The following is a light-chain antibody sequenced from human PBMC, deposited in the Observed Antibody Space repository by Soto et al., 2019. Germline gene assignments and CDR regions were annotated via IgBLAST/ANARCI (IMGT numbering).Light chain of an antibody. J-gene: IGKJ5*01. Sequence: EIVMTQSPATLSVSPGERATLSCRASQSVNSNLAWYQQKPGQGPRLLIYGASTRATGIPARFSGSGSGTEFTLTISSLQSEDFAVYYYQQYNHWIAFGQGTRLEIK. CDR1: QSVNSN. CDR2: GAS. V-gene: IGKV3-15*01. CDR3: QQYNHWIA.